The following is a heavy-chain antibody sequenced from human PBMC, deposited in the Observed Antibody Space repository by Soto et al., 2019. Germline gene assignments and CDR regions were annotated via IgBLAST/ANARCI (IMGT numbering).Heavy chain of an antibody. CDR2: IIPSGGRT. D-gene: IGHD3-16*02. Sequence: SVKVSCKASGGTFSSYAISWVRQAPGQGLEWMGGIIPSGGRTSYAQKFQGRVTMTGDTSTSTVYMELSSLRSEDTAVYYCARAAGYDYIWGSYRPTGFDYWGQGTLVTVSS. CDR1: GGTFSSYA. J-gene: IGHJ4*02. V-gene: IGHV1-69*10. CDR3: ARAAGYDYIWGSYRPTGFDY.